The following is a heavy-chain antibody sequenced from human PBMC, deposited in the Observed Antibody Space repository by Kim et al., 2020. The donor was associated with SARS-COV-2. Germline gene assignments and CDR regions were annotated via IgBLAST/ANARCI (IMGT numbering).Heavy chain of an antibody. Sequence: GGSLRLSCAASGFTFSSYAMHWVRQAPGKGLEYVSAISSNGGSTYYANSVKGRFTISRDNSKNTLYLQMGSLRAEDMAVYYCASTSGYSSYYYYGMDVWGQGTTVTVSS. J-gene: IGHJ6*02. CDR3: ASTSGYSSYYYYGMDV. V-gene: IGHV3-64*01. CDR1: GFTFSSYA. D-gene: IGHD5-18*01. CDR2: ISSNGGST.